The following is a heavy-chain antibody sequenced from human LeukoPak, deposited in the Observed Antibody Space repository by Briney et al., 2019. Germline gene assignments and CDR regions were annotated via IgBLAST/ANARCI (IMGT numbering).Heavy chain of an antibody. CDR3: ARGFPVASDP. V-gene: IGHV1-8*03. CDR2: MNPNSGNT. CDR1: GYIFTGYY. Sequence: ASVKVSCKASGYIFTGYYMHWVRQAPGQGLEWMGWMNPNSGNTGYAQKFQGRVTITRNTSISTAYMELSSLRSEDTAVYYCARGFPVASDPWGQGTLVTVSS. J-gene: IGHJ5*02. D-gene: IGHD2-15*01.